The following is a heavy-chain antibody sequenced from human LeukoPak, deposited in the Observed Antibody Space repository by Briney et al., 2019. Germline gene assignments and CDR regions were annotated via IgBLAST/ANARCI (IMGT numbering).Heavy chain of an antibody. D-gene: IGHD3-3*01. J-gene: IGHJ4*02. V-gene: IGHV3-48*02. CDR3: ARESITLFGVVTS. CDR1: GFTFTSHG. CDR2: ISGTSATI. Sequence: GGSLRLFCTPSGFTFTSHGTNWVRLAPGEGLEWVSFISGTSATIHYLDSVKGRFTSSRDNAKNSLYLQMSSLRDEHTAVYYGARESITLFGVVTSWGQGTLVTVSS.